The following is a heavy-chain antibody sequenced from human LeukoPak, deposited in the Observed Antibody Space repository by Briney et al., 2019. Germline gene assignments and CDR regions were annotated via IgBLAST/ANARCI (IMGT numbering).Heavy chain of an antibody. CDR3: ARQSHSSGATGTFDY. CDR1: GYSFTTYW. J-gene: IGHJ4*02. V-gene: IGHV5-51*01. Sequence: AGESLKISCKGSGYSFTTYWIGWVRQMPGKGLEWMGIIYPGDSDTRYSLSFQGQVTISADKSISTAYLQWSSLKASDNAMYYCARQSHSSGATGTFDYWGQGTLVTVSS. D-gene: IGHD3-22*01. CDR2: IYPGDSDT.